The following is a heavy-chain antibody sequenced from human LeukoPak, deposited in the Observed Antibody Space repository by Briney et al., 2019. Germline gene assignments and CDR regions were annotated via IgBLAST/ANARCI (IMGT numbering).Heavy chain of an antibody. V-gene: IGHV3-74*01. CDR3: AKTCSSWFLSGFDP. CDR2: INTDGSST. Sequence: GGSLRLSCAASGFTFSSYAMHWVRQAPGKGLVWVSRINTDGSSTSYADSVKGRFTISRDNSKNTLYLQMNSLRAEDTAVYYCAKTCSSWFLSGFDPWGQGTLVTVSS. D-gene: IGHD6-13*01. CDR1: GFTFSSYA. J-gene: IGHJ5*02.